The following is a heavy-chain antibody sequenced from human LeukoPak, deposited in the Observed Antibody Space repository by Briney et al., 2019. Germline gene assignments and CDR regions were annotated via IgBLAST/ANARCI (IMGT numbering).Heavy chain of an antibody. D-gene: IGHD2-8*01. V-gene: IGHV3-23*01. Sequence: GGSLRLSCAASGFTFSSYAMSWVRQAPGKGLEWVSAISGSGGSTYYADSVKGRFTISRDNSKNTLYLQMNSLRAEDTAVYYCAKRGGYCTNGVCYPRPADYWGQGTLVTVSS. J-gene: IGHJ4*02. CDR1: GFTFSSYA. CDR2: ISGSGGST. CDR3: AKRGGYCTNGVCYPRPADY.